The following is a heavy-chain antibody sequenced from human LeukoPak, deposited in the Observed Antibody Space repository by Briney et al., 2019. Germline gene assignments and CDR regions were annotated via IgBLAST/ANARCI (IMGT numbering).Heavy chain of an antibody. D-gene: IGHD5-12*01. CDR2: ISGSGGST. CDR1: GFTFSSYA. Sequence: GGSLRLSCAASGFTFSSYAMSWVRQAPGKGLEWVSAISGSGGSTYYADSVKGRFTISRDNTKNTLYPQMNSLRAEDTAVYYCAKSFRLRGFDYWGQGTLVTVSS. J-gene: IGHJ4*02. CDR3: AKSFRLRGFDY. V-gene: IGHV3-23*01.